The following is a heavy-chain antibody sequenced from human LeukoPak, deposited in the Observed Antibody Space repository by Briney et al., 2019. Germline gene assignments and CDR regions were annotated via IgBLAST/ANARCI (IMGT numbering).Heavy chain of an antibody. CDR1: GYSFTNYW. CDR3: ARHQGFSSAWYADY. D-gene: IGHD6-19*01. Sequence: GESLQISCKGSGYSFTNYWIGWVRRMPGKGLEWMGITYPGDSDTRYSQSFQGQVTISADRSINTAYLQWSSLKASDTAIYYCARHQGFSSAWYADYWGQGTLVTVAS. J-gene: IGHJ4*02. V-gene: IGHV5-51*01. CDR2: TYPGDSDT.